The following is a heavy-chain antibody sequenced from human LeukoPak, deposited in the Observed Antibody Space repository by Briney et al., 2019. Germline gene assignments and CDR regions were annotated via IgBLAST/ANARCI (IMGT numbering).Heavy chain of an antibody. J-gene: IGHJ4*02. Sequence: SQTLSLTCTASGGSISSGGYYWSWIRQHPGKGLEWIGYIYYSGSTYYNPSLKSRVTISVDTSKNQFSLKLSSVTAADTAVYYCARATRKLQYFDYWGQGTLVTVSS. CDR3: ARATRKLQYFDY. D-gene: IGHD4-23*01. CDR1: GGSISSGGYY. V-gene: IGHV4-31*03. CDR2: IYYSGST.